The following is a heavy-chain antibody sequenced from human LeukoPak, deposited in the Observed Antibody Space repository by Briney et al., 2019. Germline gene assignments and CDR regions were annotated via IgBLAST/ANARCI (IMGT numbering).Heavy chain of an antibody. D-gene: IGHD4-23*01. CDR2: IYSGGST. Sequence: GGSLRLSCAASGFTVSSNYMSWVRQAPGKGLEWVSVIYSGGSTYYADSVKGRFTISRDDSKNTLYIQMNSLRAEDTAVYYCARGYGSKGMDVWGQGTTVTVSS. CDR3: ARGYGSKGMDV. V-gene: IGHV3-53*01. J-gene: IGHJ6*02. CDR1: GFTVSSNY.